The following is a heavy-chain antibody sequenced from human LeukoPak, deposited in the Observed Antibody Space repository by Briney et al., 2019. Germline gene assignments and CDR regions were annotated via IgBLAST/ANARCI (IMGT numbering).Heavy chain of an antibody. V-gene: IGHV4-61*01. J-gene: IGHJ1*01. CDR3: ARATYGEFQH. CDR1: GYSISSGYY. Sequence: SETLSLTCTVSGYSISSGYYWGWIRQPPGKGLEWIGYIYYSVSTNYNPSLKSRVTISVDTSKSQFSLKLSSVTAADTAVYYCARATYGEFQHWGQGTLVTVSS. D-gene: IGHD3-10*01. CDR2: IYYSVST.